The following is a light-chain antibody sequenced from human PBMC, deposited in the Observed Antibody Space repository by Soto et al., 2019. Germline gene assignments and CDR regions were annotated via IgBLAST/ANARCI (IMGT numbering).Light chain of an antibody. V-gene: IGKV3-20*01. CDR3: QQFGGSPPYT. CDR2: GTS. CDR1: QSVSSRY. Sequence: EMVLTQSPDTLSLSPGERATLSCRATQSVSSRYLAWYQQKPGQAPRLLISGTSNRATGIPDRFSGSGSGTDFTLTISRLEPEDFAVYYCQQFGGSPPYTSGQGTKPEIK. J-gene: IGKJ2*01.